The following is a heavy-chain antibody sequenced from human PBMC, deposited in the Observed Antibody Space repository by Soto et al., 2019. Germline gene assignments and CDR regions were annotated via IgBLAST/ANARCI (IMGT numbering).Heavy chain of an antibody. CDR2: ISYDGSNK. V-gene: IGHV3-30-3*01. CDR3: ARDRLFDY. J-gene: IGHJ4*02. Sequence: QVQLVESGGGVVQPGRSLRLSCAYSGFTFSSYAMHWVRQAPGKGLEWVAVISYDGSNKYYADSVKGRFTISRDNSKNTLYMQMNSLRAEDTAVYYCARDRLFDYWGQGTLVTVSS. CDR1: GFTFSSYA.